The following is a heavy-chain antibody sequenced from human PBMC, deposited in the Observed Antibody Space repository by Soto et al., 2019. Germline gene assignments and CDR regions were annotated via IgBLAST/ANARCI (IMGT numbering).Heavy chain of an antibody. CDR2: IYYSGST. D-gene: IGHD4-17*01. J-gene: IGHJ4*01. V-gene: IGHV4-59*08. CDR3: ARGLTTVTTVRYFDY. Sequence: SETLSLTCTVSGGSISSYYWSWIRQPPGKGLEWIGYIYYSGSTNYNPSLKSRVTISVDTSKNQFSLKLSSVTAADTAVYYCARGLTTVTTVRYFDYWGHGTLVTVSS. CDR1: GGSISSYY.